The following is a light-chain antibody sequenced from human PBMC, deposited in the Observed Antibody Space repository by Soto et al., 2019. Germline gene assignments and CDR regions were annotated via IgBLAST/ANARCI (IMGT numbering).Light chain of an antibody. Sequence: QSVMNQPPSASGTPGQRVTISCSGSRSNIGSNTVNWYQQFPGTAPKLLIYSNNQRPSGVPDRFSGSKSGTSASLAISGLQSEDEADYYCAAWDDSLNGVVFGGGTKVTVL. CDR3: AAWDDSLNGVV. CDR1: RSNIGSNT. V-gene: IGLV1-44*01. CDR2: SNN. J-gene: IGLJ2*01.